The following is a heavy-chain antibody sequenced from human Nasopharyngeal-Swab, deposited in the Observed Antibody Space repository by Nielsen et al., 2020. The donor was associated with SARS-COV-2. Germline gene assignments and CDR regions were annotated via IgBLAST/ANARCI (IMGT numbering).Heavy chain of an antibody. J-gene: IGHJ6*03. CDR2: ISGSGGST. Sequence: GESLKISCAASGFTFSSYAMGWVRQAPGKGLEWVSAISGSGGSTYYADSVKGRFTISRDNSKNTLYLQMNSLRAEDTAVYYYAKSSHYGSEYYYYYYMDVWGKGTTVTVSS. CDR1: GFTFSSYA. CDR3: AKSSHYGSEYYYYYYMDV. V-gene: IGHV3-23*01. D-gene: IGHD3-10*01.